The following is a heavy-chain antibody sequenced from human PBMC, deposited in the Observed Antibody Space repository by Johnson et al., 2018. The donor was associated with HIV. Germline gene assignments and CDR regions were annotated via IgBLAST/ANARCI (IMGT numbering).Heavy chain of an antibody. CDR3: TSGKSWLAVDAFDI. J-gene: IGHJ3*02. Sequence: VQLVESGGGLVQPGGSLRLSCAASGFIFSSYWMTWVRQASGKGLEWVGRIRSKAISYATAYAASVKGRFTISRDDSKNTAYLQMNSLKTEDTAVYYCTSGKSWLAVDAFDIWGQGTMVTVSS. V-gene: IGHV3-73*01. D-gene: IGHD6-19*01. CDR1: GFIFSSYW. CDR2: IRSKAISYAT.